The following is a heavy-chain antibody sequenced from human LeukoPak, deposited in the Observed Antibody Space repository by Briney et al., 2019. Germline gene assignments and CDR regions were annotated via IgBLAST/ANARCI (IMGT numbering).Heavy chain of an antibody. J-gene: IGHJ4*02. CDR3: AKDVRIAAVVDY. CDR1: GFTFSSYA. V-gene: IGHV3-30-3*01. D-gene: IGHD6-13*01. Sequence: GSLRLSCAASGFTFSSYAMHWVRQAPGKGLEWVAVISYDGSNKYYADPVKGRFTISRDSSKNTLYLQMNSLRAEDTAMYYCAKDVRIAAVVDYWGQGTLVTVSS. CDR2: ISYDGSNK.